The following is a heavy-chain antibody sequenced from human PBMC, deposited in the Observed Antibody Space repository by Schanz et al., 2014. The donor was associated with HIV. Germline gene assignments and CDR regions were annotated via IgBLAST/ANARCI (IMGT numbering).Heavy chain of an antibody. CDR3: AKEEQQLGGVGGYHFDY. V-gene: IGHV3-30*18. CDR1: GFIFSTYA. Sequence: QVQLVESGGGVVQPGRSLRLSCAASGFIFSTYAMHWVRQAPGKGLEWVAVISYDGTNKDYGDSVKGRFTISRDNSKNTLNLQMDSLRREDTAVYYCAKEEQQLGGVGGYHFDYWGQGTLVTVS. J-gene: IGHJ4*02. CDR2: ISYDGTNK. D-gene: IGHD6-13*01.